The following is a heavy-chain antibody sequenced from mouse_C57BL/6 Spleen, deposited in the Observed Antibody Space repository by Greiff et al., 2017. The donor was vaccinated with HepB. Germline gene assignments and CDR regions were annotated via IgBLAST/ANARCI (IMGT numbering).Heavy chain of an antibody. CDR1: GYTFTSYW. CDR2: IDPSDSYT. D-gene: IGHD2-1*01. J-gene: IGHJ2*01. Sequence: QVQLQQPGAELVMPGASVKLSCKASGYTFTSYWMHWVKQRPGQGLEWIGEIDPSDSYTNYNQKFKGKSTLTVDKSSSTAYMQLSSLTSEDSAVYYCARGEIYYGNFDYWGQGTTLTVSS. V-gene: IGHV1-69*01. CDR3: ARGEIYYGNFDY.